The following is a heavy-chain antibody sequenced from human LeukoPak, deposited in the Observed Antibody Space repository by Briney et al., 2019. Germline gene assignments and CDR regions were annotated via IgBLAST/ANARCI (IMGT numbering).Heavy chain of an antibody. J-gene: IGHJ6*02. CDR1: GYTFTIYG. V-gene: IGHV1-18*01. CDR3: ARGVGDYRYYGMDV. CDR2: ISAYNGNT. Sequence: ASVTVSFKASGYTFTIYGISWVRQAPGQGLGWMGWISAYNGNTNYAQKLQGRVTITTDTSTSTAYMELRSLRSDDTAVYYCARGVGDYRYYGMDVWGQGTTVTVSS.